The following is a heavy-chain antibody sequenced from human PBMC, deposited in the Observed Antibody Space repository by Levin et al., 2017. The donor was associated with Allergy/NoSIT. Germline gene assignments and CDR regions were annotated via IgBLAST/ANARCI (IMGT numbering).Heavy chain of an antibody. Sequence: GESLKISCKVSGYTLTELSMHWVRQAPGKGLEWMGGFDPEDGETIYAQKFQGRVTMTEDTSTDTAYMELSSLRSEDTAVYYCAVWLLGHYYYYGMDVWGQGTTVTVSS. CDR1: GYTLTELS. CDR2: FDPEDGET. V-gene: IGHV1-24*01. J-gene: IGHJ6*02. D-gene: IGHD3-22*01. CDR3: AVWLLGHYYYYGMDV.